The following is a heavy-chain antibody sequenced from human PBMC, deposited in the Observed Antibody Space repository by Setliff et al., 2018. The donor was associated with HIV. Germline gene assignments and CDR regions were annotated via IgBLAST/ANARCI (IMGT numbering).Heavy chain of an antibody. CDR1: GDKSMTYW. Sequence: RESLKISCKASGDKSMTYWIGWVRQMPGKGLEWMGIFYPGDSDARYSPSFQGQITFSADKSVTTAYLQWSSLKASETAMYYCARQRVVATTKLDAFDIWGQGTMVTVSS. D-gene: IGHD2-15*01. CDR3: ARQRVVATTKLDAFDI. CDR2: FYPGDSDA. V-gene: IGHV5-51*01. J-gene: IGHJ3*02.